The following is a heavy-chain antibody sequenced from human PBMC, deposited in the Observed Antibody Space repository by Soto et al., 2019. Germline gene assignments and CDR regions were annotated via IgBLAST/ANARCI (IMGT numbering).Heavy chain of an antibody. CDR2: ISGSGGST. Sequence: GGSLRLSCAASGFTFSSYAMSWVRQAPGKGLEWVSAISGSGGSTYYADSVKGRFTISRDNSKNTLYLQMNSLRAEDTAVYYCAKPTPSRLRFLEWLLFDRWGQGTLVTVSS. D-gene: IGHD3-3*01. J-gene: IGHJ5*02. CDR1: GFTFSSYA. V-gene: IGHV3-23*01. CDR3: AKPTPSRLRFLEWLLFDR.